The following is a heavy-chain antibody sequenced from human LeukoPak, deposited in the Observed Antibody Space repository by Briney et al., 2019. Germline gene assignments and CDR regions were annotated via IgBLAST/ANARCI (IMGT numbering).Heavy chain of an antibody. J-gene: IGHJ4*02. V-gene: IGHV3-7*01. CDR2: INQEGGEK. D-gene: IGHD6-19*01. Sequence: PGGSLRLSCAASGFSFSAYWMNWVRQAPGKGLEWVANINQEGGEKYYVGSVKGRFTISGDNTKNSLHLQMNSLRPEDTAIYYCARGTGWYPDYWGQGTLVTVSS. CDR3: ARGTGWYPDY. CDR1: GFSFSAYW.